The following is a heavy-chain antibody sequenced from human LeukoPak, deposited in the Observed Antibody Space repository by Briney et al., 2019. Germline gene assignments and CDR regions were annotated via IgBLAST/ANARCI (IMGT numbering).Heavy chain of an antibody. V-gene: IGHV1-18*01. Sequence: GASVKVSCKASGYTFTSYGISWVRQAPGQGLEWMGWISAYNGNINYAQKLQGRVTMTTDTSTSTAYMELRSLRSGDTAVYYCARVRWAYGSGSYLYWFDPWGQGTLVTVSS. CDR2: ISAYNGNI. J-gene: IGHJ5*02. CDR3: ARVRWAYGSGSYLYWFDP. CDR1: GYTFTSYG. D-gene: IGHD3-10*01.